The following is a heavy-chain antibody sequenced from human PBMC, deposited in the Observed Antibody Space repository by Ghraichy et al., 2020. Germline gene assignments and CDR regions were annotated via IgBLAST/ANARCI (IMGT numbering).Heavy chain of an antibody. V-gene: IGHV4-34*01. CDR3: ARYSSNSYDDAFDS. J-gene: IGHJ3*01. CDR1: GGSFRDYF. CDR2: INHSGST. Sequence: SETLSLTCAVLGGSFRDYFWSWIRQPPGKVLECSREINHSGSTKYNPSLKSRVTISVDTSKNQFSLKLNSVIAADTAVYYCARYSSNSYDDAFDSWGRGTMVNVSS. D-gene: IGHD6-13*01.